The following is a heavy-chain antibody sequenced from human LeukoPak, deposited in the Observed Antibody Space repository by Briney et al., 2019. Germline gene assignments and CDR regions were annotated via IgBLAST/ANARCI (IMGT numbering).Heavy chain of an antibody. V-gene: IGHV1-46*01. J-gene: IGHJ4*02. Sequence: ASVKVSCKASGYTFTSYYMHWVRQAPGQGLEWMGIINPSGGSTSYAQKFQGRVTMTRDTSTSTVYMELSSLRSEDTAVYYCARDGCSSTSCCMPGDYWGQGTLVTVSS. CDR3: ARDGCSSTSCCMPGDY. CDR2: INPSGGST. CDR1: GYTFTSYY. D-gene: IGHD2-2*01.